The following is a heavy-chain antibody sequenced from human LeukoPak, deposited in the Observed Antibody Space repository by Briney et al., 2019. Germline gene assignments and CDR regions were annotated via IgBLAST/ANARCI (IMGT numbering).Heavy chain of an antibody. CDR1: GGTFSSYA. Sequence: GSSVKVSCKASGGTFSSYAISWVRQAPGQGLEWMGGIIPIFGTANYAQKFQGRVTITADESTSTAYMELSSLRSEDTAVYYCARENLRSSGSYLNYFDYWGQGTLVTVSS. CDR2: IIPIFGTA. D-gene: IGHD1-26*01. J-gene: IGHJ4*02. CDR3: ARENLRSSGSYLNYFDY. V-gene: IGHV1-69*01.